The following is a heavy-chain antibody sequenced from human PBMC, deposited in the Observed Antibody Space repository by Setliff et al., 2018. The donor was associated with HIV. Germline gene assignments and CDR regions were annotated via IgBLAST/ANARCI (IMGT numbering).Heavy chain of an antibody. V-gene: IGHV4-34*01. J-gene: IGHJ4*02. CDR1: GGSMSSYY. Sequence: PSETLSLTCTVSGGSMSSYYWSWIRQPPGKGLEWIGEINHSGSTNYNPSLKSRGTISVETSKNQFSLKLSSVTAADTAVYYCAREAYFFASGTYSFYAWGQGTLVTVSS. CDR2: INHSGST. D-gene: IGHD3-10*01. CDR3: AREAYFFASGTYSFYA.